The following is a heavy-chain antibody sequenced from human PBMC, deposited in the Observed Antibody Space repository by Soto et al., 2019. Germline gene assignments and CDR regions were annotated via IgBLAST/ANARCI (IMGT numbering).Heavy chain of an antibody. CDR2: ISAYNGNT. CDR3: ARSRIVSGSYYRSDFDY. J-gene: IGHJ4*02. V-gene: IGHV1-18*01. D-gene: IGHD1-26*01. Sequence: ASVKVSCKASGYTFTSYGISWARQAPGQGLEWMGWISAYNGNTNYAQKLQGRVTMTTDTSTSTAYMELRSLRSDDTAVYYCARSRIVSGSYYRSDFDYWGQGTLVTVSS. CDR1: GYTFTSYG.